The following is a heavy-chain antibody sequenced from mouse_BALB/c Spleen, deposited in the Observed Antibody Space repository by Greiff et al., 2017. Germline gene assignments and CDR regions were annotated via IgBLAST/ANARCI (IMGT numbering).Heavy chain of an antibody. J-gene: IGHJ4*01. CDR3: AKSYYGNYRAMDY. CDR2: IWAGGST. D-gene: IGHD2-10*01. CDR1: GFSLTSYG. V-gene: IGHV2-9*02. Sequence: VKLVESGPGLVAPSQSLSITCTVSGFSLTSYGVHWVRQPPGKGLEWLGVIWAGGSTNYNSALMSRLSISKDNSKSQVFLKMNSLQTDDTAMYYCAKSYYGNYRAMDYWGQGTSVTVSS.